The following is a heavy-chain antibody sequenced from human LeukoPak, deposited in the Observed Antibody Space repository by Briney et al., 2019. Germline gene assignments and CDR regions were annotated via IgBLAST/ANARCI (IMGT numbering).Heavy chain of an antibody. D-gene: IGHD1-26*01. CDR3: AKDPRTGSYMTRHFY. CDR1: GFTFSSYG. Sequence: GGSLRLSCAASGFTFSSYGMHWVRQAPGKGLEWVAVIWYDGSNKYYADSVKGRFTISRDNSKNTLYLQMNSLRAEDTAVYYCAKDPRTGSYMTRHFYWGQGTLVTVSS. V-gene: IGHV3-33*06. CDR2: IWYDGSNK. J-gene: IGHJ4*02.